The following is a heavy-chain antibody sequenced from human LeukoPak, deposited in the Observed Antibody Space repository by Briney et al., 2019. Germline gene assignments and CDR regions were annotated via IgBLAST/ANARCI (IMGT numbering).Heavy chain of an antibody. CDR2: MNPNSGNT. J-gene: IGHJ3*02. Sequence: ASVKVSCKASGYTFTSYDINWVRQATGQGLEWMGRMNPNSGNTGYAQKFQGRVTMTRNTSISTAYMELSSLRSEDTAVYYCASHSSGWSDAFDIWGQGTMVTVSS. V-gene: IGHV1-8*01. D-gene: IGHD6-19*01. CDR1: GYTFTSYD. CDR3: ASHSSGWSDAFDI.